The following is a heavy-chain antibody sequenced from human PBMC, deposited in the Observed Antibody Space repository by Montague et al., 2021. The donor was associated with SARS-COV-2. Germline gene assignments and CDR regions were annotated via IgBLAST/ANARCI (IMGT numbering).Heavy chain of an antibody. CDR1: GFSLSNTGVG. CDR3: ARILVAAAGSPFDP. J-gene: IGHJ5*02. D-gene: IGHD6-13*01. CDR2: IDWDDDK. Sequence: VKPTQTLTLTCSFSGFSLSNTGVGVSWIRQPPGKALEWLARIDWDDDKYYSTSLKTRLTISKDTSKNQVVLTMTNMDPVDTATYYCARILVAAAGSPFDPWGQGTLVTVSS. V-gene: IGHV2-70*11.